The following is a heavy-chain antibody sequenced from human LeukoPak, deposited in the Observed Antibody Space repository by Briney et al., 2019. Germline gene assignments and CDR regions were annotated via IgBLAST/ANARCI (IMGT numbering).Heavy chain of an antibody. CDR2: IYYSGST. V-gene: IGHV4-59*01. Sequence: ETLSLTCTVSGGSISSYYWSWIRQPPGKGLERIGYIYYSGSTNYNPSLKSRVTISVDTPKNQFSLKLSSVTAADTAVYYCARSNYDILTGYYYFDYWGQGTLVTVSS. D-gene: IGHD3-9*01. CDR1: GGSISSYY. J-gene: IGHJ4*02. CDR3: ARSNYDILTGYYYFDY.